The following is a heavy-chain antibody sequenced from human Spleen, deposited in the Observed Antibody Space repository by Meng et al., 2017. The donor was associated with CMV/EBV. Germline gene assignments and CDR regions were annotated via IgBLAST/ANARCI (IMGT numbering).Heavy chain of an antibody. CDR2: IRQDGREK. V-gene: IGHV3-7*01. CDR3: AKDQVVVVAATYYYGMDV. CDR1: GFNFKNYW. J-gene: IGHJ6*02. D-gene: IGHD2-15*01. Sequence: GESLKISCAASGFNFKNYWMTWVRQAPGKGLELVANIRQDGREKYYVDSVKGRFTISRDNAENSLYLQMNSLRVEDTAVYYCAKDQVVVVAATYYYGMDVWGQGTTVTVSS.